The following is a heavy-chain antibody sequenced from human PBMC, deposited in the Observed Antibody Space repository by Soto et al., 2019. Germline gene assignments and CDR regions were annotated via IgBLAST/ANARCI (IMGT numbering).Heavy chain of an antibody. D-gene: IGHD1-26*01. V-gene: IGHV4-59*08. Sequence: QVHVRQSGPGLVKPSETLSLSCTVSSGPSSSHNWGWIRQPPGRGLEWIGYVYYTGGTSYNPSLKSRVTISADTSTNHISLTLSSVTAADTAVYYCVRQGIDYLHGLVDVWGQGTTVSVSS. CDR2: VYYTGGT. J-gene: IGHJ6*02. CDR3: VRQGIDYLHGLVDV. CDR1: SGPSSSHN.